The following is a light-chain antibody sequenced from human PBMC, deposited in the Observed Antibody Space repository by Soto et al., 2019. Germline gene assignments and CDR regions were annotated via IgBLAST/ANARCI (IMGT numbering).Light chain of an antibody. CDR1: QSIRIY. V-gene: IGKV1-39*01. CDR3: QQSGDTPPWT. Sequence: DIQMTQSPSSLSASVGDRVTITCRASQSIRIYLNWYQQKPGKAPELLIFAASSLQSGFPSRFSGSVSGTDFTLTISSLQPEDFATYYCQQSGDTPPWTFGQGTKVEIK. CDR2: AAS. J-gene: IGKJ1*01.